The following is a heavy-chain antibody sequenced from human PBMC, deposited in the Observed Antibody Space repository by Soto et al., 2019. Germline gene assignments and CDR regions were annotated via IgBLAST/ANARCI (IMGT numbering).Heavy chain of an antibody. D-gene: IGHD3-22*01. CDR3: ARDSPPTYYYDSSGIDLDY. V-gene: IGHV1-3*01. CDR1: GYTFTSYA. J-gene: IGHJ4*02. CDR2: INAINGNT. Sequence: ASVKVSCKASGYTFTSYAMHWVRQAPGQRLEWMGWINAINGNTNYAQKFQGRVTISTDKSTSTAYMELRSLRSEDTAVYYCARDSPPTYYYDSSGIDLDYWGQGTLVTVSS.